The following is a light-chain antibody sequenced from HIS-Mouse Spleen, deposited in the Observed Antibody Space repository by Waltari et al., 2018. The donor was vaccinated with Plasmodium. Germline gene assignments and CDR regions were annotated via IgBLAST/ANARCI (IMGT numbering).Light chain of an antibody. CDR1: SSDVGGYNY. CDR2: EVS. Sequence: QSALTQPPSASGSPGQSVTISCTGTSSDVGGYNYGSWYQQHPGKAPKLMIYEVSTRPSGVPDRFSGSKSGNTASLTVSGLQAEDEADYYCSSYAGSNNLVFGGGTKLTVL. V-gene: IGLV2-8*01. J-gene: IGLJ2*01. CDR3: SSYAGSNNLV.